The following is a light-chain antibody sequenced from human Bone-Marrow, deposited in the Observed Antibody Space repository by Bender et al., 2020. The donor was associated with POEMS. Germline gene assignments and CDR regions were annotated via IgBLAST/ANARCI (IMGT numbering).Light chain of an antibody. Sequence: QSALTQAASVSGSLGQSITISCSGTSSDIGGYNYVSWYQQHPGKAPKLLIYDVSHRPSGVSHRFSGSKSGNTASLTIPGLQAEDEADYYCNSYTSSTNVLFGGGTKLTVL. V-gene: IGLV2-14*03. CDR1: SSDIGGYNY. CDR2: DVS. CDR3: NSYTSSTNVL. J-gene: IGLJ2*01.